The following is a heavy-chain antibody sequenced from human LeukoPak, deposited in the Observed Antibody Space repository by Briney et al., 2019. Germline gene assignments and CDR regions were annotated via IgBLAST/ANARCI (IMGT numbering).Heavy chain of an antibody. CDR3: ARGFSWGSKDY. CDR1: GGRLSTYA. Sequence: ASVKVSCKASGGRLSTYAINWVQQATGQGLEWMGWMNPNSGNTGYAQKFQGRVTMTRNTSISTAYMELSSLRSEDTAVYYCARGFSWGSKDYWGQGTLVTVSS. D-gene: IGHD3-16*01. J-gene: IGHJ4*02. CDR2: MNPNSGNT. V-gene: IGHV1-8*02.